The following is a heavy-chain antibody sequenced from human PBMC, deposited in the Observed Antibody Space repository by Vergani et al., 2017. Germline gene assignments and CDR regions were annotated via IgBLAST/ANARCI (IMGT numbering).Heavy chain of an antibody. CDR2: IWYDGSNK. J-gene: IGHJ4*02. CDR1: GFTFSSYG. Sequence: QVQLVESGGGVVQPGRSLRLSCAASGFTFSSYGMHWVRQAPGKGLEWVAVIWYDGSNKYYADSVKGRFTISRDNSKNTLYLQMNSLRAADTAVYYCAKGRFSIVVVAALPGYWGQGTLVTVSS. V-gene: IGHV3-33*06. D-gene: IGHD2-15*01. CDR3: AKGRFSIVVVAALPGY.